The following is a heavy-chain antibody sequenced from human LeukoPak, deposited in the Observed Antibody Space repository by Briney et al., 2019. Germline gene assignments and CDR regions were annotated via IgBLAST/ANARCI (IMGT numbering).Heavy chain of an antibody. Sequence: ASVKVSCKASGYSFTGYYMHWVRQAPGQGFEWMGWINPYSGDTNYAQKFQGRVTVTRDTSISTAYMDLRRLRSDDTAVYYCAMGVGAPEDLAVAADFDYWGQGTLVTVSS. D-gene: IGHD6-19*01. CDR3: AMGVGAPEDLAVAADFDY. CDR1: GYSFTGYY. J-gene: IGHJ4*02. CDR2: INPYSGDT. V-gene: IGHV1-2*02.